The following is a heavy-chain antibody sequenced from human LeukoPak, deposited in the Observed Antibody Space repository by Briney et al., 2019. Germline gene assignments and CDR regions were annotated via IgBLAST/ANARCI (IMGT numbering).Heavy chain of an antibody. J-gene: IGHJ4*02. CDR3: ASEAAAGYFDY. D-gene: IGHD6-13*01. CDR2: INPNSGGT. CDR1: GYTFTGYY. Sequence: ASVKVSCKASGYTFTGYYMHWVRQAPGQGPEWMGWINPNSGGTNYAQKFQGWVTTTRDTSISTAYMELSRLRSDDTAVYYCASEAAAGYFDYWGQGTLVTVSS. V-gene: IGHV1-2*04.